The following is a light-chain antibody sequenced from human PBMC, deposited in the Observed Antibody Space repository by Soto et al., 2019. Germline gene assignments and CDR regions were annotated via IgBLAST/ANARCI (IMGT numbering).Light chain of an antibody. V-gene: IGKV1-12*01. J-gene: IGKJ4*01. CDR1: QGISRW. CDR3: QQANSFPLT. CDR2: TAS. Sequence: DIQMPQSPSSVSASVGDRVTITCRASQGISRWLVWYQQKPGKAPNLLIHTASSLQGGVPSRFSGSGSGTDFTLTISSLHPEDFATYYCQQANSFPLTFGGGTKVEIK.